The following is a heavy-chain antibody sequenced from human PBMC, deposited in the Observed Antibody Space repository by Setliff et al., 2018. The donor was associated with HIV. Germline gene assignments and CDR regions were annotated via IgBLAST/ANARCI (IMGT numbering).Heavy chain of an antibody. V-gene: IGHV1-18*04. D-gene: IGHD3-22*01. CDR1: GDAFTDYY. CDR2: ISAYNGDT. Sequence: ASVKVSCKASGDAFTDYYIHWVRQAPGQGLEWVGWISAYNGDTKYAQKLQGRVTMTTDTSTSTAYMELRSLRSDDTAVYYCGAGGYQNAFDIWGQGTMVTVSS. J-gene: IGHJ3*02. CDR3: GAGGYQNAFDI.